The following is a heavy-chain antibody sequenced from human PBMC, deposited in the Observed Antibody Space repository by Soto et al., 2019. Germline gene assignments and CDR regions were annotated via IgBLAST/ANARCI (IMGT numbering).Heavy chain of an antibody. V-gene: IGHV4-38-2*01. D-gene: IGHD3-22*01. Sequence: SETLSLTCAVSGYAIISGYYLGVLRHPRGEVLEWIGSIYHGGSTYHNPSLNSRVTLSIDMTNNHVSLILNSVTAADTAVYYCARVGPWVPYYYDSSPYTFENWFDPWGQGTLVTVSS. CDR2: IYHGGST. CDR3: ARVGPWVPYYYDSSPYTFENWFDP. CDR1: GYAIISGYY. J-gene: IGHJ5*02.